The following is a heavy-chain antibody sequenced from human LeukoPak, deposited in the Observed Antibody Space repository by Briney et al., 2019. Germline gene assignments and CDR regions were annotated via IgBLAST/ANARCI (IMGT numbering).Heavy chain of an antibody. CDR3: AKDHYGSNYYYGMDV. J-gene: IGHJ6*02. D-gene: IGHD3-10*01. V-gene: IGHV3-23*01. CDR1: GFTFSSYA. CDR2: ISGSGGST. Sequence: GGSLRLSCAASGFTFSSYAMSWVRQAPGKGLEWVSAISGSGGSTYYADSVKGRFTISRDNSKNTLYLQMNSLRAEDTAVYYCAKDHYGSNYYYGMDVWGQGTTVTVSS.